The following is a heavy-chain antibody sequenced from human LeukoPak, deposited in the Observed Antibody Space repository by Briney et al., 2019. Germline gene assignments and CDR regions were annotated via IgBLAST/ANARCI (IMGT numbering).Heavy chain of an antibody. CDR2: IYYSGST. J-gene: IGHJ4*02. V-gene: IGHV4-59*01. Sequence: SETLSLTCTVSGGSISSYYWSWIRQPPGKGLEWIGYIYYSGSTNYIPSLKSRVTISVDTSKNQFSLKLSSVTAADTAVYYCARISAHGDYWGQGTLVTVSS. CDR3: ARISAHGDY. D-gene: IGHD3-3*02. CDR1: GGSISSYY.